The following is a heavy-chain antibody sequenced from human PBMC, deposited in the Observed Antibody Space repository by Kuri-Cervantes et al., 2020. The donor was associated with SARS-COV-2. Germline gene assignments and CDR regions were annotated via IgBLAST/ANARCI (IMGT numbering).Heavy chain of an antibody. CDR3: ARGPSPGYCSSTSCYPREYYFDY. J-gene: IGHJ4*02. Sequence: SETLSLTCTVSGGSISSGDYYWSWIRQPPGKGLEWIGYIYYSGTTYYNPSLKSRVAISVDTSKNHFSLKLSSVTAADTAVYYCARGPSPGYCSSTSCYPREYYFDYWGQGTLVTVSS. D-gene: IGHD2-2*01. CDR2: IYYSGTT. CDR1: GGSISSGDYY. V-gene: IGHV4-30-4*01.